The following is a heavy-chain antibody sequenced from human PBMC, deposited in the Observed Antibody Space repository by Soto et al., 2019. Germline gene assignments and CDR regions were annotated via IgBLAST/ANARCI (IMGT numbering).Heavy chain of an antibody. CDR2: STGAGGGT. J-gene: IGHJ6*02. CDR1: GFPFSSYA. V-gene: IGHV3-23*01. CDR3: AKGHSDYQGDYNYYGMDV. D-gene: IGHD6-25*01. Sequence: GGSLRLSCAASGFPFSSYAMSWVRQAPGRGLEWVAASTGAGGGTYNLEAVKGRFTVSRDNSKKTVYLQLDGLRAEDTAVYYCAKGHSDYQGDYNYYGMDVWGQGTTVTVSS.